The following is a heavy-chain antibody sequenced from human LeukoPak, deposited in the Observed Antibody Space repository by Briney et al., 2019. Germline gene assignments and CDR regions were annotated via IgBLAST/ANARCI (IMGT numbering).Heavy chain of an antibody. J-gene: IGHJ4*02. CDR2: IYSGGST. CDR3: ARGGIGGYSSGQDYFDY. Sequence: GGSLRLSCAVSGFTVSSNYMSWVRQAPGKGLEWVSVIYSGGSTYYADSVKGRFTISRDDSKNTLYLQMNSLRAEDTAVYYCARGGIGGYSSGQDYFDYWGQGTLVTVSS. D-gene: IGHD5-18*01. CDR1: GFTVSSNY. V-gene: IGHV3-66*01.